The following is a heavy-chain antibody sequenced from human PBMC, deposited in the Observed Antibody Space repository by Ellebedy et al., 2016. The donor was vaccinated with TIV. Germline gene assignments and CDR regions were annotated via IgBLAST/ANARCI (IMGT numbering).Heavy chain of an antibody. J-gene: IGHJ5*02. V-gene: IGHV3-48*03. D-gene: IGHD5-18*01. CDR2: ISSGGSSI. CDR3: ARQDSYGLSNWFDP. CDR1: GFPFSSFE. Sequence: PGGSLRLSCAASGFPFSSFEFNWVRQAPGKGLEWVSYISSGGSSIYYADSVRGRFTISRDNAKHSLYLQMNSLRAEDTAVYYCARQDSYGLSNWFDPWGQGTLVTVSS.